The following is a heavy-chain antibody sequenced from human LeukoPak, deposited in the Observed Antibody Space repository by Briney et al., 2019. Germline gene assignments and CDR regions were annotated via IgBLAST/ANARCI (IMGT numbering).Heavy chain of an antibody. CDR1: GFSVSGNY. D-gene: IGHD5-12*01. CDR3: ARDSYSDNEGVCWFDP. V-gene: IGHV3-66*01. J-gene: IGHJ5*02. CDR2: IYRGGDT. Sequence: GGSLRLSCAASGFSVSGNYMSWVRQAPGKGLEWVAVIYRGGDTYYADSVRGRITISRDNSKNTVYLEMNSLRVEDTAVYYCARDSYSDNEGVCWFDPWGQGTLVTVSS.